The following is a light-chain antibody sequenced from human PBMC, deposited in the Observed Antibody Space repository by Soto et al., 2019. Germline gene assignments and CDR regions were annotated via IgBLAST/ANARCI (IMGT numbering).Light chain of an antibody. Sequence: EIVMTQSPSTLSLSPGERATLSCRASQSVSNYLAWYQQKPGQAPRLLIYDASNRATGIPARFSGSGSGTDFTLTISSLEPEDVATYYCQKYNSAPLTFGGGTRLEIK. V-gene: IGKV3-11*01. CDR2: DAS. J-gene: IGKJ5*01. CDR3: QKYNSAPLT. CDR1: QSVSNY.